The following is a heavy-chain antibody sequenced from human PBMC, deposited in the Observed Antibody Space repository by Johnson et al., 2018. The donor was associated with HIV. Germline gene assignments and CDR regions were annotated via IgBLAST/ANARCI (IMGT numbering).Heavy chain of an antibody. J-gene: IGHJ3*01. Sequence: VQLVESGGGLVQPGGSLRLSCAASGFTFSTFAMSWVRQAPGKGLEWVSGISAGGGPTYYGDSVKGRCTVSRDNSKNTLYLQMNSLRAEDTAVYYCAKDRGVVRPDAFDVWGQGTLVTVSS. CDR2: ISAGGGPT. V-gene: IGHV3-23*04. CDR3: AKDRGVVRPDAFDV. D-gene: IGHD4-23*01. CDR1: GFTFSTFA.